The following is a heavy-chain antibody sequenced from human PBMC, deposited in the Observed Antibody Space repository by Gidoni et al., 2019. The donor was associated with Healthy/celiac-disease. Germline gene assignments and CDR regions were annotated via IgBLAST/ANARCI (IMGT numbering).Heavy chain of an antibody. CDR1: GVTFSDYY. D-gene: IGHD3-22*01. J-gene: IGHJ2*01. V-gene: IGHV3-11*01. Sequence: QVQLVASGGGLVKPGGSLRLSCAASGVTFSDYYMSWIRQAPGKGLEWVSYISSSGSTIYYADSVKCRFTISRDNAKNSLYLQMNSLRAEDTAVYYCARVFYYDINFGYFDLWGRGTLVTVSS. CDR3: ARVFYYDINFGYFDL. CDR2: ISSSGSTI.